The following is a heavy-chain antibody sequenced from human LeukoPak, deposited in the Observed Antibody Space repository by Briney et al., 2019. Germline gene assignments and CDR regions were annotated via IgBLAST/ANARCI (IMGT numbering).Heavy chain of an antibody. D-gene: IGHD3-3*01. CDR1: GFTFSSYA. CDR3: AMAITIFGVEPNGY. CDR2: ISGSGGST. J-gene: IGHJ4*02. Sequence: GSLLLSCAASGFTFSSYAMSWVRQAPGKGLEWVSAISGSGGSTYYADSVKGRFTISRDNSKNTLYLQMNSLRAEDTAVYYCAMAITIFGVEPNGYWGQGTLVTVSS. V-gene: IGHV3-23*01.